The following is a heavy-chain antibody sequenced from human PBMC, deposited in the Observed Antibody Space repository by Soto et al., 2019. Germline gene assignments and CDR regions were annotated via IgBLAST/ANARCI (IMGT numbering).Heavy chain of an antibody. CDR3: ARSLLGYCSGGSCYSGYFQH. CDR2: INPNSGGT. Sequence: QVQLVQSGAEVKKPGASVKVSCKASGYTFTGYYMHWVRQAPGQGLEWMGWINPNSGGTNYAQKFQGRVTRTRDTSISPAYRELSRLRSDDTAVYYCARSLLGYCSGGSCYSGYFQHWGQGTLVTVAS. V-gene: IGHV1-2*02. D-gene: IGHD2-15*01. CDR1: GYTFTGYY. J-gene: IGHJ1*01.